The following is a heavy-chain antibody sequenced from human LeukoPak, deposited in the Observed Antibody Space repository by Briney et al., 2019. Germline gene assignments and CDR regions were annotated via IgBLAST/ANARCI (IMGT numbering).Heavy chain of an antibody. Sequence: PGESLKISCKGSGYSFASYWIGWVRQMPGKGLEWMGIIYPGDSDTRYSPSFQGQVTISADKSISTAYLRWSSLKASDTAMYYCARPPSYYDSSGYIDYWGQGTLVTVSS. V-gene: IGHV5-51*01. J-gene: IGHJ4*02. CDR2: IYPGDSDT. CDR1: GYSFASYW. D-gene: IGHD3-22*01. CDR3: ARPPSYYDSSGYIDY.